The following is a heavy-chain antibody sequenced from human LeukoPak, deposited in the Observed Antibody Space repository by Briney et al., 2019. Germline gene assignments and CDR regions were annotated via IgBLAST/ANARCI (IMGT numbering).Heavy chain of an antibody. J-gene: IGHJ6*03. CDR3: ARQINDYYDSSSYNYYYYMDV. CDR1: GYSFTSYW. D-gene: IGHD3-22*01. Sequence: GESLKISCKGSGYSFTSYWIGWVRQMPGKGLEWMGIIYPGDSDTRYSPSFQGQVTISADKSISTAYLQWSSLKASDTAMYYCARQINDYYDSSSYNYYYYMDVWGKGTTVTVSS. V-gene: IGHV5-51*01. CDR2: IYPGDSDT.